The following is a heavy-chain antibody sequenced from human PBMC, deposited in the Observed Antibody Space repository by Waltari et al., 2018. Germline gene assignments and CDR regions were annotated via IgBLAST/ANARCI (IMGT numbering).Heavy chain of an antibody. J-gene: IGHJ4*02. V-gene: IGHV3-48*01. Sequence: EVQLVGSGGGLVQPGGSLRIACAASGFSFGVHSMHWIRQAPGKGLEWVSYINASSAAIYFADSVKGRFTISRDNAKNLLFLQMSNLGAEDMAVYYCATEPAPGAGINYWGQGILVTVSS. D-gene: IGHD6-19*01. CDR1: GFSFGVHS. CDR2: INASSAAI. CDR3: ATEPAPGAGINY.